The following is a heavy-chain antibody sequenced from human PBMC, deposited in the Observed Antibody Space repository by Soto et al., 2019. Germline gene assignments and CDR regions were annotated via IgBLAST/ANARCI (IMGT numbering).Heavy chain of an antibody. D-gene: IGHD7-27*01. J-gene: IGHJ3*02. CDR2: ISAYNGNT. V-gene: IGHV1-18*01. CDR1: GFALTSYA. Sequence: ASVKASCKASGFALTSYAIRSVRQAPGQGLEWMGWISAYNGNTNYAQKLQGRVTMTTDTSKNQFSLKLSSVTAADTAVYYCARQDTGEDDAFDIWGQGTMVTVSS. CDR3: ARQDTGEDDAFDI.